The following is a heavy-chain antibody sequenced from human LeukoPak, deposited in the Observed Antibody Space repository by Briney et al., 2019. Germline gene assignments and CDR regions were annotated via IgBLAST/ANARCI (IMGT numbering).Heavy chain of an antibody. CDR2: ISAYNGYT. Sequence: ASVKVSCKASGYSFTNYGISWVRQAPGQGLEWMGWISAYNGYTHFAQKFQGRVTMTTDTSTSTAYMELRSLRSDDTAVYYCARTDYCSGGSCFLPTPYDYWGQGTLVTVSS. CDR3: ARTDYCSGGSCFLPTPYDY. V-gene: IGHV1-18*01. D-gene: IGHD2-15*01. J-gene: IGHJ4*02. CDR1: GYSFTNYG.